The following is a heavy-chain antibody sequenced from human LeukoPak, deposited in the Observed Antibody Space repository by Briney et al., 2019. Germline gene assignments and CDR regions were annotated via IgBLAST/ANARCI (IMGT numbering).Heavy chain of an antibody. J-gene: IGHJ4*02. Sequence: GASVKVSCKASGYTFTGYYMHWVRQAPGQGLEWMGWINPNSGGTNYAQKFQGRVTMTRDTSISTAYMELSRLRSDDTAVYYCAGKTYYYGSGSYDYWGQGTLVTVSS. D-gene: IGHD3-10*01. CDR2: INPNSGGT. V-gene: IGHV1-2*02. CDR3: AGKTYYYGSGSYDY. CDR1: GYTFTGYY.